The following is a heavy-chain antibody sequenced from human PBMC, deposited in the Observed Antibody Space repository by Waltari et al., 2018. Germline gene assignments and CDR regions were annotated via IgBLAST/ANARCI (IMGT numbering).Heavy chain of an antibody. CDR1: CGAINNNTDF. CDR3: ARDWAQAFVGAYRHFDY. J-gene: IGHJ4*02. D-gene: IGHD3-3*01. Sequence: RLQLQESGPGLVKPSETLSLTCTVSCGAINNNTDFWAWIRQPPGKGLEWIGSIYSSGTTFYNPSFKSRVTLAVDTFNNQFALRLNSLTAADPAVYYCARDWAQAFVGAYRHFDYWGQGAQVTVSS. CDR2: IYSSGTT. V-gene: IGHV4-39*06.